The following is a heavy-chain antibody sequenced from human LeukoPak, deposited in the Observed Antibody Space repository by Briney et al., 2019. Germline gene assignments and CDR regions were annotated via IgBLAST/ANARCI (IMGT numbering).Heavy chain of an antibody. CDR1: GGSFSGYY. J-gene: IGHJ4*02. D-gene: IGHD2-21*01. CDR2: IYYSGST. V-gene: IGHV4-31*11. CDR3: ARALLSYSGYDYFDY. Sequence: SETLSLTCAVYGGSFSGYYWSWIRQHPGKGLEWIGYIYYSGSTYYNPSLKSRVTISVDTSENQFSLKLSSVTAADTAVYYCARALLSYSGYDYFDYWGQGTLVTVSS.